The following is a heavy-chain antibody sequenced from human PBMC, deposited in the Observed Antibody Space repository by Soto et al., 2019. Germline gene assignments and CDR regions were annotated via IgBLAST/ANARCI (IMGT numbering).Heavy chain of an antibody. D-gene: IGHD3-10*01. CDR1: GYTFTSYG. J-gene: IGHJ5*02. CDR2: ISAYNGNT. Sequence: ASVKVSCKASGYTFTSYGISWVRQAPGQGLEWMGWISAYNGNTNYAQKLQGRVTMTTDTSTSTAYMELRSLRSDDTAVYYCARMHYYASDNSFDPWGQGTLVTVSS. V-gene: IGHV1-18*01. CDR3: ARMHYYASDNSFDP.